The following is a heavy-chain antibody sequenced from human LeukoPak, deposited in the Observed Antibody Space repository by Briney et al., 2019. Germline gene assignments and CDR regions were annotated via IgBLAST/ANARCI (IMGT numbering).Heavy chain of an antibody. Sequence: PSETLSLTCTVSAGSISSSDYYWGWIRQSPGKGLEWIGRISYSGNTYYNPSLKSRVTISVDTSKNHFSLRLSSVTAADTAVYFCSRLTHSYYSDTSGYYPYYYMDFWGEGTTVTVSS. J-gene: IGHJ6*03. D-gene: IGHD3-22*01. CDR3: SRLTHSYYSDTSGYYPYYYMDF. CDR1: AGSISSSDYY. V-gene: IGHV4-39*02. CDR2: ISYSGNT.